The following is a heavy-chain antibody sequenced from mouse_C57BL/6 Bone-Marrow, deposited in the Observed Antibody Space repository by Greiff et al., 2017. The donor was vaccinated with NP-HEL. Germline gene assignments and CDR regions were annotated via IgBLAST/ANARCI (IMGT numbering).Heavy chain of an antibody. V-gene: IGHV1-69*01. CDR2: IDPSDSYT. CDR1: GYTFTSYW. CDR3: ARWPCYFDY. J-gene: IGHJ2*01. Sequence: VQLQQPGAELVMPGASVKLSCKASGYTFTSYWMHWVKQRPGQGLEWIGEIDPSDSYTNYNQKFKGKSTLTVDKSSSTAYMQLSSLTSEDSAVYYCARWPCYFDYWGQGTTLTVSS.